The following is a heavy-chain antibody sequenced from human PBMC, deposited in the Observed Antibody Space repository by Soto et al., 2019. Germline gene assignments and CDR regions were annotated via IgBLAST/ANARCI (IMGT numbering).Heavy chain of an antibody. D-gene: IGHD6-19*01. Sequence: GGSLRLSCAASGFTFSSYAMSWVRQAPGEGLEWVSAVSRSGGNTYYADSVKGRFTISRDNSKNTLYLQMNSLRAEDTAVYYCAKDQLGYSSGWYGDWGQGTLVTVSS. J-gene: IGHJ4*02. CDR1: GFTFSSYA. CDR2: VSRSGGNT. CDR3: AKDQLGYSSGWYGD. V-gene: IGHV3-23*01.